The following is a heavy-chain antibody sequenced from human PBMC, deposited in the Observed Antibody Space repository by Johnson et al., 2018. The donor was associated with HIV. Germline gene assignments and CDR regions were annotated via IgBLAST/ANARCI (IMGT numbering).Heavy chain of an antibody. Sequence: VQLVETGGGLIQPGGSLRLSCAASGFTVSSNYMSWVRQAPGKGLEWVSVIYSGGSTYYADSVKGRFTISRDNSKNTLYLQMNSLRAEDTAVYYCAKDRRTMIVVAPPLGAFDIWGQGTMVTVSS. CDR3: AKDRRTMIVVAPPLGAFDI. CDR2: IYSGGST. J-gene: IGHJ3*02. V-gene: IGHV3-53*02. CDR1: GFTVSSNY. D-gene: IGHD3-22*01.